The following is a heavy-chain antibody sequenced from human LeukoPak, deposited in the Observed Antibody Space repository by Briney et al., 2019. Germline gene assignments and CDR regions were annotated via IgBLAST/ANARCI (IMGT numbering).Heavy chain of an antibody. CDR1: GGTFSSYA. V-gene: IGHV1-69*13. Sequence: SVKVSCKASGGTFSSYAISWVRQAPGQGLEWMGGIIPIFGTANYAQKFQGRVTITVDESTSTVYMELSSLRSEDTAVYYCARDDPYSSGWNWFDPWGQGTLVTVSS. CDR2: IIPIFGTA. D-gene: IGHD6-19*01. CDR3: ARDDPYSSGWNWFDP. J-gene: IGHJ5*02.